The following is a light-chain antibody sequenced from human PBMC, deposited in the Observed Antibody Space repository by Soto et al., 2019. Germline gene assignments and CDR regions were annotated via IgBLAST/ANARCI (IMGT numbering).Light chain of an antibody. J-gene: IGKJ2*01. CDR2: AAS. V-gene: IGKV1-39*01. CDR3: QQTYTAPYT. CDR1: HTISRY. Sequence: DTQMTQSTSSLSASVEDRVTITCRASHTISRYLSWYQPQPGKAPKHLVYAASPLQGGVPSRFSCRGAGTDFTLTISGLQPEDFATYYCQQTYTAPYTFGQGTKLEIK.